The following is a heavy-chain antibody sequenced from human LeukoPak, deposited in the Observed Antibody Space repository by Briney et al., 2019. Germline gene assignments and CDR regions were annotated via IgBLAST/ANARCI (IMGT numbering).Heavy chain of an antibody. J-gene: IGHJ5*02. CDR2: IYYSGST. CDR3: ARVVAATSWFAP. CDR1: GGSFSGYY. Sequence: NPSETLSLTCAVYGGSFSGYYWSWIRQPPGKGLEWIGYIYYSGSTNYNPSLRSRVTISVDASRNHFSLKVTSVTAADTAVYYCARVVAATSWFAPWGQGTLVTVSS. D-gene: IGHD2-15*01. V-gene: IGHV4-59*01.